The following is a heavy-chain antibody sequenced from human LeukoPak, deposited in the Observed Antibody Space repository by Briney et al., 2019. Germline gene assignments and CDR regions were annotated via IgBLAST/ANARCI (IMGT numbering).Heavy chain of an antibody. V-gene: IGHV3-48*03. J-gene: IGHJ4*02. Sequence: GGSLRLSCAASGFTFSSYEMHWVRQAPGKGLERVSYISSSGSTIYYADSVKGRFTISRDNAKNSLYLQMNSLGSEDTAVYYCARERRAWGEDFWGQGTLVTVSS. CDR3: ARERRAWGEDF. D-gene: IGHD3-16*01. CDR1: GFTFSSYE. CDR2: ISSSGSTI.